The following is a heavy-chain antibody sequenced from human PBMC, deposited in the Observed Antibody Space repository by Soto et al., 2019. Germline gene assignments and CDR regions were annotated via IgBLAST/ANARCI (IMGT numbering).Heavy chain of an antibody. Sequence: EVQLLESGGGLVQPGGSLRLSCAASGFTFSSYAMSWVRQAPGKGLEWVSAISGSGLSTYYADSVKGRFTISRDNSKLYLQMNSLRAEDTAVYYCAKGRGYCTSTTCYVGSDYWGQGTLVTVSS. CDR2: ISGSGLST. J-gene: IGHJ4*02. V-gene: IGHV3-23*01. CDR1: GFTFSSYA. CDR3: AKGRGYCTSTTCYVGSDY. D-gene: IGHD2-2*01.